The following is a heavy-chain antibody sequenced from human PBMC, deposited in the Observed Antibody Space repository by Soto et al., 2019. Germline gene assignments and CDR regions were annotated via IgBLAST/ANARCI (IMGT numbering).Heavy chain of an antibody. D-gene: IGHD3-22*01. CDR2: IIPVFGTP. J-gene: IGHJ6*02. CDR1: GGSLSNFG. CDR3: ARGDATKIVVTTYYAMDV. V-gene: IGHV1-69*12. Sequence: QVQLVQSGAEVKKPGSSVKVSCTASGGSLSNFGISWVRQAPGQGLEWMGAIIPVFGTPNYAQKFQDRVTINADESTTTVYMEVRSLTSEDTAVYYCARGDATKIVVTTYYAMDVWGQGTTVTLSS.